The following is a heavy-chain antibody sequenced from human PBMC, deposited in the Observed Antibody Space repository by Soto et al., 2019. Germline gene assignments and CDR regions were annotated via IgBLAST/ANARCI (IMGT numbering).Heavy chain of an antibody. Sequence: QVQLQESGPGLVKPSQTLSLTCTVSGGSISSGGYYWSWIRQHPGKGLEWIGYIYYSGSTYYNPSLKSRVTISVDTSKNQFSRKLSSVTAADTAVYYCAREAARPAWFDPWGQGTLVTVSS. CDR1: GGSISSGGYY. CDR3: AREAARPAWFDP. V-gene: IGHV4-31*03. D-gene: IGHD6-6*01. J-gene: IGHJ5*02. CDR2: IYYSGST.